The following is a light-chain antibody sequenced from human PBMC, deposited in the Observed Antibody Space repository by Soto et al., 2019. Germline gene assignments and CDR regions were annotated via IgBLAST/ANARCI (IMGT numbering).Light chain of an antibody. J-gene: IGLJ2*01. V-gene: IGLV1-44*01. CDR2: NYN. CDR1: NSNIGSNT. Sequence: QSVLTQPPSASGTPGQRVTISCSGSNSNIGSNTVNWYQQLPGTAPKLLIYNYNQRPSGVPDRFSGSKSGTSASLAISGLQSEDEADYYCAAWDDSLNGVVFGGGTKLTVL. CDR3: AAWDDSLNGVV.